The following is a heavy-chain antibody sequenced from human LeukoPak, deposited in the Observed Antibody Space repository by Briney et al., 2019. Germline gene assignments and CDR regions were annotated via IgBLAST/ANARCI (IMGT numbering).Heavy chain of an antibody. CDR1: GFTFSSYW. V-gene: IGHV3-74*01. D-gene: IGHD3-3*01. CDR2: INSDGSST. CDR3: ARVKLLRFLEWSPDY. Sequence: GGSLRLSCAASGFTFSSYWMHWVRHAPGKGLVWVSRINSDGSSTSYADSVKGRFTISRDNAKNTLYLQMNSLRAEDTAVYYCARVKLLRFLEWSPDYWGQGTLVTVSS. J-gene: IGHJ4*02.